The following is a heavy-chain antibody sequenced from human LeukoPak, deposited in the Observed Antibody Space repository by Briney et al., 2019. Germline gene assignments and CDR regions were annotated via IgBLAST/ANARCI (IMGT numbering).Heavy chain of an antibody. Sequence: GGPLRLSCTVSGFPFSTYYMGWLRQPPGKGLEWVAMINSDGSDKSYVDPLRGRFTISRDNAKNSLFLQMSTLTAEDTALYYCAFLVREPQHWGRGTLVTVSS. V-gene: IGHV3-7*01. CDR3: AFLVREPQH. CDR1: GFPFSTYY. D-gene: IGHD3-10*01. CDR2: INSDGSDK. J-gene: IGHJ1*01.